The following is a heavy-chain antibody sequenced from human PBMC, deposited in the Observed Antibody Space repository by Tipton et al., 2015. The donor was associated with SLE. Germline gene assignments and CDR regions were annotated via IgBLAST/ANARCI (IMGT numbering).Heavy chain of an antibody. D-gene: IGHD3-16*01. V-gene: IGHV4-59*12. Sequence: TLSLTCTVSGGSISNYHWNWIRQSPGKGLEWIGFIYYSGSTNYNPSLKSRVAMSIDTSKNQFSLNLNSVTAADTAVYYCARENYAESRGIWGQGTMVTVSS. CDR3: ARENYAESRGI. J-gene: IGHJ3*02. CDR2: IYYSGST. CDR1: GGSISNYH.